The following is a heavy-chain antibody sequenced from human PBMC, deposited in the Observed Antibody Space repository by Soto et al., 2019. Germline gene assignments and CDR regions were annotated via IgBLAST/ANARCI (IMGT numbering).Heavy chain of an antibody. Sequence: GGSLRLSCAASGFPLSTYGMTWVRQAPEKGLEWVSAITGTGGNTYYVDSVKGRFTSSRDNSKNMLYLQVNSLRVEDTAVYYCARIRGYWYGLDVWGQGTTVTVS. J-gene: IGHJ6*02. CDR1: GFPLSTYG. CDR2: ITGTGGNT. V-gene: IGHV3-23*01. CDR3: ARIRGYWYGLDV.